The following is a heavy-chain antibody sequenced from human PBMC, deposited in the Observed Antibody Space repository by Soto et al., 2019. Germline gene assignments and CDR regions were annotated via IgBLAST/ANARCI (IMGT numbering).Heavy chain of an antibody. CDR3: AREMNYYDTSGDSYFDY. D-gene: IGHD3-22*01. V-gene: IGHV4-31*03. Sequence: SETLSLTCTVSGGSISSGTYHWTWIRQHPGKGLEWIWYIYYSGSTYYNPSLKSRVTISVDTSKNQFSLRLSSVTAADTAVYYCAREMNYYDTSGDSYFDYWGQGTLVTVSS. J-gene: IGHJ4*02. CDR2: IYYSGST. CDR1: GGSISSGTYH.